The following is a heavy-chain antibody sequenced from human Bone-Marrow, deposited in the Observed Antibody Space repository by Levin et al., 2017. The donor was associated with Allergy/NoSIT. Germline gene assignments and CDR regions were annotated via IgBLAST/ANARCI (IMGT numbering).Heavy chain of an antibody. J-gene: IGHJ4*02. CDR1: GFTFSAHY. CDR2: ISNSGNSI. CDR3: ARVGDYGLDY. D-gene: IGHD4-17*01. Sequence: GGSLRLSCAASGFTFSAHYMSWIRQAPGKGLEWVSYISNSGNSIYYADSVKGRFTVSRDNAKKSLYLQMNSLRAEDTAVYYCARVGDYGLDYWGQGTLVTVSS. V-gene: IGHV3-11*01.